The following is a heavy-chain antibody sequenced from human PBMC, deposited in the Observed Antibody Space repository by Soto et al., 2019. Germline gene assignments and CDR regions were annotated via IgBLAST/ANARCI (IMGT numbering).Heavy chain of an antibody. D-gene: IGHD3-10*02. Sequence: PGGSLRLSCAASGFTYSTYTMHWVRQAPGKGLEWVAVISYDGNNKFYADSVRGRFTISADIAENSVILQMNTLRDEDSAVYFCVRDRDLYRDMFHADLWGQGTLVTV. CDR2: ISYDGNNK. CDR3: VRDRDLYRDMFHADL. J-gene: IGHJ4*01. CDR1: GFTYSTYT. V-gene: IGHV3-30-3*01.